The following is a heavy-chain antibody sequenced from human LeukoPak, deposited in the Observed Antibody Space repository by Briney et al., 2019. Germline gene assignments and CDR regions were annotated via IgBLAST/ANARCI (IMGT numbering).Heavy chain of an antibody. V-gene: IGHV3-21*01. J-gene: IGHJ5*02. CDR3: ARDYDGDPYGSGSYSWFDP. CDR1: GFTFSSYS. CDR2: ISSSSSYI. Sequence: GGSLRLSCAASGFTFSSYSMNWVRQAPGEGLEWVSSISSSSSYIYYADSVKGRFTISRDNAKNSLYLQMNSLRAEDTAVYYCARDYDGDPYGSGSYSWFDPWGQGTLVTVSS. D-gene: IGHD3-10*01.